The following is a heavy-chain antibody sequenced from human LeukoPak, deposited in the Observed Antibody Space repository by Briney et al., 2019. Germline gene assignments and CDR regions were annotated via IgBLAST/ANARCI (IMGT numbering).Heavy chain of an antibody. V-gene: IGHV1-18*01. CDR1: GYPFTSYG. Sequence: EASVKVSCKASGYPFTSYGISRVRQAPGQGLEWMGWISAYNGNTNYAQKLQGRVTMTTDTSTSTAYMELRSLRSDDTAVYYCARGTYYYDSSGYYPIDYWGQGTLVTVSS. D-gene: IGHD3-22*01. CDR3: ARGTYYYDSSGYYPIDY. J-gene: IGHJ4*02. CDR2: ISAYNGNT.